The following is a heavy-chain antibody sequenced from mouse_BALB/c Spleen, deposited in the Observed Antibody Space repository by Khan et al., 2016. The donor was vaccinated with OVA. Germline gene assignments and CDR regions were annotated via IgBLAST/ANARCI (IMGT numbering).Heavy chain of an antibody. CDR3: ARYYVNYGWYFDV. V-gene: IGHV2-9*02. CDR1: GFSLTSYG. J-gene: IGHJ1*01. D-gene: IGHD2-1*01. CDR2: IWAGGST. Sequence: VQLQQSGPAMVAPSQSLSITCTVSGFSLTSYGVHWVRQPPGKGLEWMGVIWAGGSTNYNSALMSRLSISTDNSTTHVVLKMNSRRTDDTAMYDCARYYVNYGWYFDVWGAGTTVTVSS.